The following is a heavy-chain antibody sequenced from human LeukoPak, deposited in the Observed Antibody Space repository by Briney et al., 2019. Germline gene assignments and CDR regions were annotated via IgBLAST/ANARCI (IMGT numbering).Heavy chain of an antibody. CDR1: GGSFSGYY. D-gene: IGHD3-10*01. V-gene: IGHV4-34*01. J-gene: IGHJ4*02. CDR2: INHSGST. Sequence: SETLSLTCAVYGGSFSGYYWSWIRQPPGKGLEWIGEINHSGSTNYNPSLKSRVTISVDTSKNQFSLKLSSVTAADTAVYYCAGSHHGTFDYWGQGTLVTVSS. CDR3: AGSHHGTFDY.